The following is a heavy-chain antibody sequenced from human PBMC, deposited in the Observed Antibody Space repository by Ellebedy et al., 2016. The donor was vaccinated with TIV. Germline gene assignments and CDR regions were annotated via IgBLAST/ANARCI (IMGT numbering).Heavy chain of an antibody. CDR3: ARDLRIGLAVAGKRYGMDV. Sequence: GESLKISCSASGFTFNTYNMNWVRQAPGKGLEWVSSISTSGGYIYYTDSVKGRFTTSRDNAKNLLYLQMNSLRAEDTAVYFCARDLRIGLAVAGKRYGMDVWGQGTTVTVSS. V-gene: IGHV3-21*06. CDR1: GFTFNTYN. D-gene: IGHD6-19*01. J-gene: IGHJ6*02. CDR2: ISTSGGYI.